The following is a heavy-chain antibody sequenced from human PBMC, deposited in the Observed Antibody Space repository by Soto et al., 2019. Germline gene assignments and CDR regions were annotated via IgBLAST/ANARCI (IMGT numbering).Heavy chain of an antibody. V-gene: IGHV3-7*01. J-gene: IGHJ4*02. CDR2: IKEDGSEK. D-gene: IGHD4-17*01. Sequence: EVQLVESGGGLVQPGGSLRLSCAASGFTFSSYWRNWVRQSPGKGLEWVANIKEDGSEKYYVDSLKGRFTISRDNAKNSLYLQMNSLRAEDTAVYYCARGTVAPGLDYWGQGTLVTVSS. CDR3: ARGTVAPGLDY. CDR1: GFTFSSYW.